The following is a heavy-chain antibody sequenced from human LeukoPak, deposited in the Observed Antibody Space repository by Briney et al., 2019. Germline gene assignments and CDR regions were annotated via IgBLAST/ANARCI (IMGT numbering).Heavy chain of an antibody. CDR3: ARFEHDFWSGY. Sequence: SETLSLTCAVYGGSFSGYYWSWIRQPPGKGLEWIGEINHSGSTNYNPSLKSRVTISVDTSKNQFSLKLSSVTAADTAVYYCARFEHDFWSGYWGQGTLVTVSS. CDR2: INHSGST. D-gene: IGHD3-3*01. J-gene: IGHJ4*02. V-gene: IGHV4-34*01. CDR1: GGSFSGYY.